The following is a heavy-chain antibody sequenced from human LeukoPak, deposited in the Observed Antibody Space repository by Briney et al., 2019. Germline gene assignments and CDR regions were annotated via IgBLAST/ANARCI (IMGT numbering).Heavy chain of an antibody. Sequence: GGSLRLFCAASGFTFSSYAMSWVRQAPGKGLEWVSAISGSGGSTYYADSVKGRFTISRDNSKNTLYLQMNSLRAEDTAVYYCAKPGWAPDCGGDCYPYFDYWGQGTLVTVSS. CDR1: GFTFSSYA. D-gene: IGHD2-21*02. CDR3: AKPGWAPDCGGDCYPYFDY. J-gene: IGHJ4*02. V-gene: IGHV3-23*01. CDR2: ISGSGGST.